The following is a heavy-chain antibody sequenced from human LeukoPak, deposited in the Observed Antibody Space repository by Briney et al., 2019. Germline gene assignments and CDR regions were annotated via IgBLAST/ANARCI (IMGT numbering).Heavy chain of an antibody. J-gene: IGHJ4*02. V-gene: IGHV3-23*01. CDR3: AKDGYDSSGYYGHFDY. CDR2: ISGSGGST. Sequence: QTGGSLRLSCAASGFTFSSYAMSWVRQAPGKGLEWVSAISGSGGSTYYADSVKGRFTISRDNSKNTLYLQMNSLRAEDTAVYYCAKDGYDSSGYYGHFDYWGQGTLATVSS. CDR1: GFTFSSYA. D-gene: IGHD3-22*01.